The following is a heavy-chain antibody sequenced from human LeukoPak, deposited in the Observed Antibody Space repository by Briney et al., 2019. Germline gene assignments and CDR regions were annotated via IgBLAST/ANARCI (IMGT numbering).Heavy chain of an antibody. CDR1: GYTFTSYG. CDR2: ISAYNGNT. CDR3: AREGPLFTPGRKAVVKMLDY. D-gene: IGHD3-22*01. J-gene: IGHJ4*02. Sequence: GASVKVSCKASGYTFTSYGISWVRQAPGQGLEWMGWISAYNGNTNYAQKLQGRATMTTDTSTSTAYMELRSLRSDDTAVYYCAREGPLFTPGRKAVVKMLDYWGQGTLVTVSS. V-gene: IGHV1-18*01.